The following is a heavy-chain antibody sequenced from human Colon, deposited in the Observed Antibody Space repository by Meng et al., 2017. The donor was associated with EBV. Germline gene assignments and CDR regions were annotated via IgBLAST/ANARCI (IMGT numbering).Heavy chain of an antibody. V-gene: IGHV4-4*02. CDR1: GGSLSSRNW. J-gene: IGHJ4*02. CDR2: IYHSGST. D-gene: IGHD2-21*02. CDR3: ARVGAYCGGDCYHPR. Sequence: LRGSGPGRVKPSGTLPPTCAVSGGSLSSRNWGSWVRQPPGKGLEWIGEIYHSGSTNYNPSLKSRVTISVDESKNQFSLRLSSVTAADTAVYYCARVGAYCGGDCYHPRWGQGTLVTVSS.